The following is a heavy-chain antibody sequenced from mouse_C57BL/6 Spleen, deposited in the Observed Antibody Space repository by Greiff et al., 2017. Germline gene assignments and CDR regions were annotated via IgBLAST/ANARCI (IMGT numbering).Heavy chain of an antibody. V-gene: IGHV5-4*01. Sequence: EVQRVESGGGLVKPGGSLKLSCAASGFTFSSYAMSWVRQTPEKRLEWVATISDGGSYTYYPDNVQGRFTIARDNARNNLYLQMSHQKSEDTAMYYCARGAYSNPFAYWGPGTLVTVSA. D-gene: IGHD2-5*01. CDR1: GFTFSSYA. CDR2: ISDGGSYT. J-gene: IGHJ3*01. CDR3: ARGAYSNPFAY.